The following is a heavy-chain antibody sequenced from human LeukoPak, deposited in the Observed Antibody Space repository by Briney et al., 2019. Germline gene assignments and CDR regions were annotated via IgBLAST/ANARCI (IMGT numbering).Heavy chain of an antibody. V-gene: IGHV3-9*01. Sequence: GGSLRLSCAASGFTFDDYAMHWVRQAPGKSLEWVSGISWNSGSIGYADSVKGRFTISRDNAKNSLYLQMNSLRAEDTALYYCAKAGTIAVAGSGFDYWGQGTLVTVSS. J-gene: IGHJ4*02. D-gene: IGHD6-19*01. CDR3: AKAGTIAVAGSGFDY. CDR2: ISWNSGSI. CDR1: GFTFDDYA.